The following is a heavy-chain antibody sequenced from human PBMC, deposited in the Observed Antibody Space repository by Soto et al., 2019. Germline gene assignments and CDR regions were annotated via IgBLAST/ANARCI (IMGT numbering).Heavy chain of an antibody. CDR2: ISGSGGST. CDR3: AKGRIERATPHDAFDI. V-gene: IGHV3-23*01. J-gene: IGHJ3*02. D-gene: IGHD5-18*01. Sequence: GGSLRLSCAASGFTFSSYAMSWVRQAPGKGLEWVSAISGSGGSTYYADSVKGRFTISRDNSKNTLYLQMNSLRAEDTAVCYCAKGRIERATPHDAFDIWGQGTMVTVSS. CDR1: GFTFSSYA.